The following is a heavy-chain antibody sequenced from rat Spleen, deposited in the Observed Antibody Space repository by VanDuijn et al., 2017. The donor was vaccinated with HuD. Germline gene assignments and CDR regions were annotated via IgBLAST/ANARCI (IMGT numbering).Heavy chain of an antibody. J-gene: IGHJ2*01. CDR2: ISYDGGTT. Sequence: EVQLVESGGGLVQPGRSMKLSCAASGFTFSSYDMAWVRQAPKKGLEWVAYISYDGGTTYYRDSVKGRFTISRDNAKSTLYLQMDSLRSEDTATYYCASPLPTVATYFDYWGQGVMVTVSS. CDR3: ASPLPTVATYFDY. D-gene: IGHD1-3*01. CDR1: GFTFSSYD. V-gene: IGHV5-7*01.